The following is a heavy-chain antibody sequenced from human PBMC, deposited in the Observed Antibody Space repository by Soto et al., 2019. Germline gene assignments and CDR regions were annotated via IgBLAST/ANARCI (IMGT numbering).Heavy chain of an antibody. CDR2: ISYDGSNK. CDR3: AKDRGTYYYDSSGYYSGGY. Sequence: GGSLRLSCAASGFTFSSYGMHWVRQAPGKGLEWVAVISYDGSNKYYADSVKGRFTISRDNSKNTLYLQMNSLRAEDTAVYYCAKDRGTYYYDSSGYYSGGYWGQGTLVTVSS. D-gene: IGHD3-22*01. CDR1: GFTFSSYG. V-gene: IGHV3-30*18. J-gene: IGHJ4*02.